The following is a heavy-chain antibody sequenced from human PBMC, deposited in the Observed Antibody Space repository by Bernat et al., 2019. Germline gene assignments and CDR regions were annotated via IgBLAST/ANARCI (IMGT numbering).Heavy chain of an antibody. D-gene: IGHD1-1*01. CDR3: ARHADNDQHVTAF. CDR2: SYYSGST. V-gene: IGHV4-39*01. Sequence: QLQLQESGPGLVKPSETLSLTCTVSGASISSSNYYWCLIRQPPRKGLEWIGSSYYSGSTYYNPPLKSLVTISVDTSRNKCSLKMSSANAEDAALYYGARHADNDQHVTAF. CDR1: GASISSSNYY. J-gene: IGHJ3*01.